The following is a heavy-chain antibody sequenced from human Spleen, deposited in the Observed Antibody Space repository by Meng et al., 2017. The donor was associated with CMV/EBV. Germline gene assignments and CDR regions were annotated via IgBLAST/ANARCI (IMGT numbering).Heavy chain of an antibody. CDR1: GFTFSAFS. D-gene: IGHD3-3*01. Sequence: GESLKISCAASGFTFSAFSMNWVRQAPGKELEWVSSISTTSSYIYYAESLKGRFTISRDNAKNTLYLHISGLRVEDTAVYYCAGFGVTITNALDVWGQGTTVTVSS. J-gene: IGHJ6*02. CDR3: AGFGVTITNALDV. CDR2: ISTTSSYI. V-gene: IGHV3-21*01.